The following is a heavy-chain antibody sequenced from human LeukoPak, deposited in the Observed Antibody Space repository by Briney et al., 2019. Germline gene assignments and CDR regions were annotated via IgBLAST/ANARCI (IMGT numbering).Heavy chain of an antibody. CDR3: AKLGRYCGSTSCYYFDY. V-gene: IGHV3-23*01. D-gene: IGHD2-2*01. J-gene: IGHJ4*02. CDR1: GFTFSSYA. CDR2: ISGSGGST. Sequence: GGSLRLSCAASGFTFSSYAMSWVRQAPGKGLEWVSAISGSGGSTYYADSVKGRFTISRDNSKNTLYLQMNSLRAEDTAVYYCAKLGRYCGSTSCYYFDYWGQGTLVTVSS.